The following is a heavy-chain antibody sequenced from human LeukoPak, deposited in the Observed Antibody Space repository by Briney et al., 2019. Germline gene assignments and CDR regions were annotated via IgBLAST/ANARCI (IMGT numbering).Heavy chain of an antibody. CDR2: ITASGDNT. D-gene: IGHD6-13*01. Sequence: PGGSLRLSCAASGFTSGSNVMSWVRQAPGKGLEWVSAITASGDNTYYADSVKGRLTISRDNSKNTLYLQMSSLRAEDTAVYYCAKQGYSSWYEYWGQGTLVTVSS. CDR3: AKQGYSSWYEY. J-gene: IGHJ4*02. CDR1: GFTSGSNV. V-gene: IGHV3-23*01.